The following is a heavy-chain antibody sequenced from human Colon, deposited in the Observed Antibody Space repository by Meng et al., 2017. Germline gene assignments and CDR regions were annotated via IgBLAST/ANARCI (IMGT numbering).Heavy chain of an antibody. Sequence: GGSLRLSCEASGFTFSSSWMHWVRQAPGKGLVWVSHMNGDGSMTTYADPVKGRFTISRDNAKNTLYLQMNSLRAEDTAMYSCESVQGGVWYWGQGTLVTVSS. J-gene: IGHJ4*02. CDR3: ESVQGGVWY. V-gene: IGHV3-74*01. CDR1: GFTFSSSW. CDR2: MNGDGSMT. D-gene: IGHD3-16*01.